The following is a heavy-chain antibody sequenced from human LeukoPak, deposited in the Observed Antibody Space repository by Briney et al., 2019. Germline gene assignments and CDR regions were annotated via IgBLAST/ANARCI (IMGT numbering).Heavy chain of an antibody. CDR1: GFTFSSYN. CDR3: ARDYQYGYSTNWYHLAQIDY. CDR2: ITSGSSYI. J-gene: IGHJ4*02. Sequence: GSLRLSCAASGFTFSSYNMNWVRQAPGKGLEWASSITSGSSYIYYADSVKGRFTISRDNAKNSLYLQMNSLRAEDTAVYYCARDYQYGYSTNWYHLAQIDYWGQGTLVTVSS. D-gene: IGHD2/OR15-2a*01. V-gene: IGHV3-21*01.